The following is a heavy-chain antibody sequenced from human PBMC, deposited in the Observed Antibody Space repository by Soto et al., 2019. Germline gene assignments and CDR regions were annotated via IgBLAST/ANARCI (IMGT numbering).Heavy chain of an antibody. Sequence: ASVKVCCKASGGTFSSYAISWVRQAPGQGLEWMGGIIPIFGTANYAQKFQGRVTITADESTSTAYMERSSLRSEDTAVYYCASGWYLGKAYYYGMDVWGQGTTVTVSS. CDR2: IIPIFGTA. D-gene: IGHD6-19*01. CDR1: GGTFSSYA. CDR3: ASGWYLGKAYYYGMDV. V-gene: IGHV1-69*13. J-gene: IGHJ6*02.